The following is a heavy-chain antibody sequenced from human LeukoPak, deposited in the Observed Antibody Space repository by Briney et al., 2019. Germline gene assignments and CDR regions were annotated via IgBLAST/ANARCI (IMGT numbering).Heavy chain of an antibody. V-gene: IGHV1-18*01. J-gene: IGHJ5*02. CDR1: GYTFTSYG. CDR3: ARARLTFGGVIVAWFDP. D-gene: IGHD3-16*02. Sequence: GASVKVSCKASGYTFTSYGISWVRQAPGQGLEWMGWISAYNGNTNYAQKLQGRVTMTTDTSTSTAYMELRSLRSDDTAVYYCARARLTFGGVIVAWFDPWGQGTLVTVSS. CDR2: ISAYNGNT.